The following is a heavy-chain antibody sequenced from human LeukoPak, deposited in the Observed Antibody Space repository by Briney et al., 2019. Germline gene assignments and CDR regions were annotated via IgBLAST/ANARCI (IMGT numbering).Heavy chain of an antibody. CDR3: AREYSSSGTFFGYYYGMDV. V-gene: IGHV3-48*02. D-gene: IGHD2-2*01. J-gene: IGHJ6*02. CDR2: ISGSSKII. Sequence: GGSLRLSCAASGFTFSSYSMNWVRQAPGKGLEWISYISGSSKIIHWAESLKGRFTISRDNAKNSLYLQMNSLRDEDTAVYYCAREYSSSGTFFGYYYGMDVWGQGTTVTVSS. CDR1: GFTFSSYS.